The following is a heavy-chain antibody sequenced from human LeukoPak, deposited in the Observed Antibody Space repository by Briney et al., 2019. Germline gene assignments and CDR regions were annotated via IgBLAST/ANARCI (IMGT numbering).Heavy chain of an antibody. V-gene: IGHV1-8*01. CDR1: GYTFTSYD. CDR3: ARGSYCSSTSCHNWFDP. D-gene: IGHD2-2*01. J-gene: IGHJ5*02. Sequence: ASVKVSCKASGYTFTSYDINWVRQATGQGLEWMGWMNPNSGNTGYAQKFQGRVTMTRNTSISTAYMELSSLRSEDTAVYYCARGSYCSSTSCHNWFDPWGQGTLVTVSS. CDR2: MNPNSGNT.